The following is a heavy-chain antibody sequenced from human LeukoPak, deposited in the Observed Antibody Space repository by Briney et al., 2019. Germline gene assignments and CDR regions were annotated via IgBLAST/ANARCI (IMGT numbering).Heavy chain of an antibody. J-gene: IGHJ5*01. D-gene: IGHD5-24*01. CDR2: ISITSNTI. CDR1: GFSFRDYE. CDR3: ARGALDAYDS. Sequence: GGSLTLYCAASGFSFRDYELNWVRQAPGKGLEWVAYISITSNTIHYLDSVKGRFTISRDNTKNSLHLQMTRLRADDTAVYYCARGALDAYDSWGQGTPVTVS. V-gene: IGHV3-48*03.